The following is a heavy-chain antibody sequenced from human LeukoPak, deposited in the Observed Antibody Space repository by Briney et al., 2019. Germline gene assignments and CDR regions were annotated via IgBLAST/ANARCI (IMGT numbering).Heavy chain of an antibody. CDR2: ISDSGSKT. CDR3: AKLRAVFGVVTMLGELSP. J-gene: IGHJ5*02. Sequence: GGSLRLSCAASGLTFRLYALNWVRQAPGRGLEWVSFISDSGSKTYYADSVKGRFTINRDNSKETLYLQIHSLRVEDTATYYCAKLRAVFGVVTMLGELSPWGQGTLVTVSS. D-gene: IGHD3-3*01. V-gene: IGHV3-23*01. CDR1: GLTFRLYA.